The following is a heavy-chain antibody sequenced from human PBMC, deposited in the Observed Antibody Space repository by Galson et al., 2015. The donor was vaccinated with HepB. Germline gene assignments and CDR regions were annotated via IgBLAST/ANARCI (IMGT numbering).Heavy chain of an antibody. D-gene: IGHD3-16*01. CDR1: GFTFSSYS. J-gene: IGHJ6*03. Sequence: SLRLSCAASGFTFSSYSMNWVRQAPGRGLEWVSSISSSSSYIYYADSVKGRFTISRDNAKNSLYLQMNSLRAEDTAVYYCARSPKRGGYYYMDVWGKGTTVTVSS. V-gene: IGHV3-21*01. CDR3: ARSPKRGGYYYMDV. CDR2: ISSSSSYI.